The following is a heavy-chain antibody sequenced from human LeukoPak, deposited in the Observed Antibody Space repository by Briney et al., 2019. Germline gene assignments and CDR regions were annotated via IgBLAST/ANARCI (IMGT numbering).Heavy chain of an antibody. D-gene: IGHD6-19*01. V-gene: IGHV3-7*03. CDR1: GFTFSSYW. CDR3: AKDYRWLVPRAGYFDH. Sequence: GGSLRLSCAASGFTFSSYWMSWVRQAPGKGLEWVANIKQDGSEKYYVDSVKGRFTISRDNAKNSLYLQMNSLRAEDTAVYYCAKDYRWLVPRAGYFDHWGQGTLVTVSS. J-gene: IGHJ4*02. CDR2: IKQDGSEK.